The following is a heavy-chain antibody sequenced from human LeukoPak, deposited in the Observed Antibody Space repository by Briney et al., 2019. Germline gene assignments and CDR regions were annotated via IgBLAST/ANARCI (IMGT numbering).Heavy chain of an antibody. V-gene: IGHV4-59*13. CDR1: GGSISSYY. Sequence: KPSETLSLTCTVSGGSISSYYWTWIRQPPGKGLEWIGDIYITGSTNYNPYLKSRVTMSVDTSKNQFSLRLSSVTAADTAVYYCARVRIGETSYDASDVWGLGTMVTVSS. D-gene: IGHD1-26*01. CDR2: IYITGST. CDR3: ARVRIGETSYDASDV. J-gene: IGHJ3*01.